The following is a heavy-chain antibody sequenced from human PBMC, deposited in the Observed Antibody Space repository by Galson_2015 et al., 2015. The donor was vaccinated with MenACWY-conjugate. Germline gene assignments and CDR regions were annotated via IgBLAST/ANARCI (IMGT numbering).Heavy chain of an antibody. CDR3: ARATPEDGHLPGHYGPFDV. V-gene: IGHV1-3*01. CDR1: GNTFTMYA. CDR2: VNAGNGNT. J-gene: IGHJ4*02. D-gene: IGHD2-15*01. Sequence: SVKVSCKASGNTFTMYAFHWVRQAPGQRLEWMGWVNAGNGNTKYSQKFQGRVTISRDTSASTAYMELSSMRSEDTAVYYCARATPEDGHLPGHYGPFDVWGQGTQDT.